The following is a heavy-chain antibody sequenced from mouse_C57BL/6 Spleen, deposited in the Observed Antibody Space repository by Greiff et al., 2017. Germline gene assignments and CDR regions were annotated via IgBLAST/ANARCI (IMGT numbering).Heavy chain of an antibody. V-gene: IGHV1-20*01. J-gene: IGHJ2*01. CDR3: ARSLDPYYFDY. Sequence: DVKLVESGPELVKPGDSVKISCKASGYSFTGYFMNWVMQSHGKSLEWIGRINPYNGDTFYNQKFKGKATLTVDKSSSTAHMELRSLTSEDSAVYYCARSLDPYYFDYWGQGTTLTVSS. CDR2: INPYNGDT. CDR1: GYSFTGYF.